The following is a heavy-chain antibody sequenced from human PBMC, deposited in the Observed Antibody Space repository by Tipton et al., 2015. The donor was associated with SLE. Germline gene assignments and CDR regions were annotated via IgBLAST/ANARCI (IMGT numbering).Heavy chain of an antibody. CDR1: GSSITNGYY. Sequence: TLSLTCAVSGSSITNGYYWGWIRQPPGKGLEWIGSIYSRGSTNSNLSLKSRVTISMDTSNNQFSLNLDSVTAADTAVYYCAREAAKQPRSYYYYYMDVWGKGTTVTISS. D-gene: IGHD6-13*01. J-gene: IGHJ6*03. CDR2: IYSRGST. V-gene: IGHV4-38-2*02. CDR3: AREAAKQPRSYYYYYMDV.